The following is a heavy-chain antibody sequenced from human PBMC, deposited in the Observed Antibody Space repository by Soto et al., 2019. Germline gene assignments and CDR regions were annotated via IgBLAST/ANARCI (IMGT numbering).Heavy chain of an antibody. J-gene: IGHJ4*02. CDR3: ARDLLPGIAVAGTYYFDY. CDR1: GFTFTTYS. CDR2: ISSSSSYI. Sequence: GGSLRLSCSASGFTFTTYSMHWVRQAPGKGLEWVSSISSSSSYIYYADSVKGRFTISRDNAKNSLYLQMNSLRAEDTAVYYCARDLLPGIAVAGTYYFDYWGQGTLVTVSS. V-gene: IGHV3-21*01. D-gene: IGHD6-19*01.